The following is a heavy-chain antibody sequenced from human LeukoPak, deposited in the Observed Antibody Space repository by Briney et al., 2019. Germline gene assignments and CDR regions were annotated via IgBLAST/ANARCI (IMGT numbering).Heavy chain of an antibody. CDR3: ARALGVAAADYYMDV. CDR2: INPNSGGT. D-gene: IGHD6-13*01. V-gene: IGHV1-2*02. J-gene: IGHJ6*03. Sequence: ASVKVSCKAPGYTFTGYYMHWVRQAPGQGLEWMGWINPNSGGTNYAQKFQGRVTMTRDTSISTAYMELSRVRSDDTAVYYCARALGVAAADYYMDVWGKGTTVTVSS. CDR1: GYTFTGYY.